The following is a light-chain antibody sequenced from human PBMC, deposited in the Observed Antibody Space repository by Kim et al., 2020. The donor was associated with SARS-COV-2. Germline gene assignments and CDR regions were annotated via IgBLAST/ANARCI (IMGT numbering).Light chain of an antibody. CDR3: QQYGSSPYT. J-gene: IGKJ2*01. CDR1: QSVSNNY. Sequence: EIVLTQSPGTLSLSPGERATLSCRASQSVSNNYLAWCQQKPGQAPRLLIYGASTRATGIPDRFSGSGSGTDFTLTINRLEPEDFAVYYCQQYGSSPYTFGQGTKLEI. CDR2: GAS. V-gene: IGKV3-20*01.